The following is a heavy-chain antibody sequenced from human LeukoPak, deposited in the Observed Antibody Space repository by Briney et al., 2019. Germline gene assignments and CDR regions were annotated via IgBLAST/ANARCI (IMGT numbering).Heavy chain of an antibody. CDR3: ARDVVGPPNFYYMDV. Sequence: GASVKVSCKASGGTFSSYTISWVRQAPGQGLEWIGRIIPILGIAKYAQKFQGRVTITADKSPSTAYMELSSLRSEDTAVYYCARDVVGPPNFYYMDVWGKGTTVTVSS. V-gene: IGHV1-69*04. J-gene: IGHJ6*03. CDR2: IIPILGIA. CDR1: GGTFSSYT. D-gene: IGHD2-2*01.